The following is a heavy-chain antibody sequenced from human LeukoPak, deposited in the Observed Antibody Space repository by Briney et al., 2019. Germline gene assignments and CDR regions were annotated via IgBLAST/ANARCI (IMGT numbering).Heavy chain of an antibody. D-gene: IGHD5/OR15-5a*01. CDR2: ISDDGSST. J-gene: IGHJ4*02. V-gene: IGHV3-74*03. Sequence: GGAVRLSCECSRFTFSNYRMSWVRQAPGKGVAGVSRISDDGSSTTYADSVQGGFTISRDNAKSTVFLQMNSLRVEDTAVYFCVRRYYEYNVYDRHFDFWGQGTLVTVSS. CDR3: VRRYYEYNVYDRHFDF. CDR1: RFTFSNYR.